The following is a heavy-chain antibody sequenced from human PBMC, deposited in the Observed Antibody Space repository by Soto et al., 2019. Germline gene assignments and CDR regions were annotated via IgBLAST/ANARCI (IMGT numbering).Heavy chain of an antibody. CDR3: ARQDSGSPYYFDY. CDR2: INSDGSST. CDR1: GFTFSSYW. V-gene: IGHV3-74*01. Sequence: EVQLVESGGGLVQPGGSLRLSCAASGFTFSSYWMHWVRQAPGQGLVWVSRINSDGSSTSYADSVKGRFTISRDNAKNELYLQMNSRRAEDTAVYYCARQDSGSPYYFDYWGQGTLVTVSS. J-gene: IGHJ4*02. D-gene: IGHD1-26*01.